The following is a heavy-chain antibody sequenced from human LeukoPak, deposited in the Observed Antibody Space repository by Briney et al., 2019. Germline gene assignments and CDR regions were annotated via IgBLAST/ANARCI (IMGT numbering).Heavy chain of an antibody. CDR1: GGSISSNSYY. J-gene: IGHJ4*02. V-gene: IGHV4-39*07. Sequence: PSETLSLTCIVSGGSISSNSYYWGWIRQPPGEGLEWIGSIFYSGSTYYNPSLKSRVTISVDTSKNQFSLKLSSVTAADTAVYYCARTGSTVTMLYPFDHWGQGTLVTVSS. D-gene: IGHD4-17*01. CDR2: IFYSGST. CDR3: ARTGSTVTMLYPFDH.